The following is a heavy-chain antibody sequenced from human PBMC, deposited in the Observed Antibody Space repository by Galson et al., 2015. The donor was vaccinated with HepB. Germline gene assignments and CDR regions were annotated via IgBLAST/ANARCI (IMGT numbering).Heavy chain of an antibody. J-gene: IGHJ4*02. D-gene: IGHD5-18*01. CDR2: ISHTGDV. V-gene: IGHV4-34*01. Sequence: ETLSLTCGVSGGSFNGYYWTWIRQPPEKGLVWIGQISHTGDVNYTPSLRRRLTLSIDTSKRQFSLTLRSVTAADTAVYYCMRGPLKSGSLSVAAMGGDSWGQGTLVIVSS. CDR3: MRGPLKSGSLSVAAMGGDS. CDR1: GGSFNGYY.